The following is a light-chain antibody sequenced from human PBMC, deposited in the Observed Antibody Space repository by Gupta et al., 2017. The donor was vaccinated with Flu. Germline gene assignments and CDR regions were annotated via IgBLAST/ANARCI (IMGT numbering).Light chain of an antibody. V-gene: IGKV1-5*03. CDR3: QQYDSYSST. CDR2: KAS. J-gene: IGKJ1*01. CDR1: QNIGRW. Sequence: PSTLSASIGDRGSITCRASQNIGRWLAWYQQKPGKAPNLLIYKASNLQSGVSSRFSGSGSGTEFTLTISSLQPADSATYYCQQYDSYSSTFGQGTQVEIK.